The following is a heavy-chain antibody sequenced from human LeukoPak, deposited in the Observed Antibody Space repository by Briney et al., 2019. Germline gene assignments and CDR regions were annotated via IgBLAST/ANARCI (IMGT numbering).Heavy chain of an antibody. Sequence: ASVKVSCKASGGTFSSYAISWVRQAPGRGLEWMGRIIPILGIANYAQKFQGRVTITADKSTSTAYMELSSLRSEDTAVYYCARDRGPPVYYYYYMDVWGKGTTVTVSS. D-gene: IGHD3-16*01. CDR3: ARDRGPPVYYYYYMDV. CDR2: IIPILGIA. CDR1: GGTFSSYA. V-gene: IGHV1-69*04. J-gene: IGHJ6*03.